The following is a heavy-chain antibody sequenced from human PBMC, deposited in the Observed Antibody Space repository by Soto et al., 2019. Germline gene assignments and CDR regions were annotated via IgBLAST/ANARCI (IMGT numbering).Heavy chain of an antibody. CDR1: GYSFTDYD. V-gene: IGHV1-2*04. CDR3: ARGDSTDCSNGVCSFFYNHDMDV. Sequence: ASVKVSCKASGYSFTDYDIHWVRQAPGQGLEWLGRINPKSGGTSTAQKFQGWVTMTTDTSISTVSMELTRLTSDDTAIYYCARGDSTDCSNGVCSFFYNHDMDVWG. CDR2: INPKSGGT. D-gene: IGHD2-8*01. J-gene: IGHJ6*02.